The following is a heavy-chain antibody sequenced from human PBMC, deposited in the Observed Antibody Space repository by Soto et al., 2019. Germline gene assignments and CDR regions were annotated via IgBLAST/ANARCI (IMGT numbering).Heavy chain of an antibody. CDR2: IYPGDSDT. CDR3: ASLGPVAGTRDFDY. J-gene: IGHJ4*02. V-gene: IGHV5-51*01. CDR1: GYSFTRYW. Sequence: GESLKISCKGSGYSFTRYWIGWVRQMPGKALEWMGIIYPGDSDTRYSPSFQGQVTISADKSISTAYLQWSSLRASDTAMYYCASLGPVAGTRDFDYWGQGTLVTVSS. D-gene: IGHD6-19*01.